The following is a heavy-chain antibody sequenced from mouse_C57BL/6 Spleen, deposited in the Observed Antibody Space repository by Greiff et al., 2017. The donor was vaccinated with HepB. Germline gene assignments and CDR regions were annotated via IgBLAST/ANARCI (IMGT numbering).Heavy chain of an antibody. CDR3: ARGSNPAWFAY. J-gene: IGHJ3*01. CDR1: GFTFSSYA. Sequence: EVKLMESGGGLVKPGGSLKLSCAASGFTFSSYAMSWVRQTPEKRLEWVATISDGGSYTYYPDNVKGRFTISRDNAKNNLYLQMIHLKSEDTAMYYCARGSNPAWFAYWGQGTLVTVSA. D-gene: IGHD2-5*01. V-gene: IGHV5-4*03. CDR2: ISDGGSYT.